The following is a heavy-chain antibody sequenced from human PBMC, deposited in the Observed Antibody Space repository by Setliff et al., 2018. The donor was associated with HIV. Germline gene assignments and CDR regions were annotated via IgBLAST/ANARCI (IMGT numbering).Heavy chain of an antibody. CDR1: GYTFTHYA. D-gene: IGHD1-1*01. V-gene: IGHV1-2*06. Sequence: ASVKVSCKASGYTFTHYAISWVRQAPGHGLEWVGRINPKSGVTSYAQNFRARVTMTRDTSSTTAYMELSTLRSDDTALYYCARDLIRNTPHGDLPFWGQGTLVTVSS. CDR3: ARDLIRNTPHGDLPF. J-gene: IGHJ4*02. CDR2: INPKSGVT.